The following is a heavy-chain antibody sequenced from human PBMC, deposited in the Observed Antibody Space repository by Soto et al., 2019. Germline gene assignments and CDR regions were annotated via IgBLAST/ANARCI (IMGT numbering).Heavy chain of an antibody. Sequence: GGSLRLSCAASGFTFSTYGMHWVRQAPGKGLEWVAVIWYDGSNKYYADSVKGRFTISRDNSKNTLYLQMNSLRAEDTAVYYCARDEQQLVQGWFDPWGQGTLVTVSS. V-gene: IGHV3-33*01. J-gene: IGHJ5*02. D-gene: IGHD6-13*01. CDR3: ARDEQQLVQGWFDP. CDR1: GFTFSTYG. CDR2: IWYDGSNK.